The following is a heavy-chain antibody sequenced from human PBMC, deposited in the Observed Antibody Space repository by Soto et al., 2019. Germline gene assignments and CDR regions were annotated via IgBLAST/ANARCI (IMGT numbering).Heavy chain of an antibody. D-gene: IGHD3-3*01. Sequence: SETLSLTCTVSGGSISSYYWSWIRQPPGKGLEWIGYIYYSGSTNYNPSLKSRVTISVDTSKNQFSLKLSSVTAADTAVYYCARSASGYYSTFDYWGQGTLVTVPS. CDR1: GGSISSYY. CDR3: ARSASGYYSTFDY. J-gene: IGHJ4*02. CDR2: IYYSGST. V-gene: IGHV4-59*08.